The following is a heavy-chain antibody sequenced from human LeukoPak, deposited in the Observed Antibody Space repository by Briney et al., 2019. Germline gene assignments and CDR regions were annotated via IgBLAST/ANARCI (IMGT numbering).Heavy chain of an antibody. CDR2: ISSGGTTI. V-gene: IGHV3-11*04. Sequence: GGSLRLSCAASGFTISDYSMSWIRQAPGKGLEWVSHISSGGTTIYYADSVKGRFTISSDNAKNSLDLQMNSLRAEDTAVYYCARVRDGYNDAYDIWGQGTMVTVPS. J-gene: IGHJ3*02. CDR3: ARVRDGYNDAYDI. CDR1: GFTISDYS. D-gene: IGHD5-24*01.